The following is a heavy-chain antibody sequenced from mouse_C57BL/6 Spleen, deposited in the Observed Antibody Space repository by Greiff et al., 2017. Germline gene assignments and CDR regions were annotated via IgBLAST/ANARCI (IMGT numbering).Heavy chain of an antibody. J-gene: IGHJ4*01. CDR2: FYPGRGSI. V-gene: IGHV1-62-2*01. CDR1: GYTFTEYT. CDR3: ARHGRSYDGYFYYAMDY. D-gene: IGHD2-3*01. Sequence: VKLVESGAELVKPGASVKLSCKASGYTFTEYTIHWVKQRSGQGLEWIGWFYPGRGSIKYNEKFKYKATLTADKSSSTVYMELSRVTSEDSAVYFCARHGRSYDGYFYYAMDYWGQGTSVTVSS.